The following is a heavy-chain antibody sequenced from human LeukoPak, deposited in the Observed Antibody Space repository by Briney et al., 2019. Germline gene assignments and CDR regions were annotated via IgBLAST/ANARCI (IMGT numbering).Heavy chain of an antibody. CDR1: GFTFDSYS. CDR3: ARDLTMIVVEIGGPFDY. Sequence: AGWSLRLSCAASGFTFDSYSLHWVRQAPGKGLEWVAVISYDGSNKYYADSVKGRFTISRDNSKNTLYLQMNSLRAEDTAVYYCARDLTMIVVEIGGPFDYWGQGTLVTVSS. CDR2: ISYDGSNK. V-gene: IGHV3-30*04. D-gene: IGHD3-22*01. J-gene: IGHJ4*02.